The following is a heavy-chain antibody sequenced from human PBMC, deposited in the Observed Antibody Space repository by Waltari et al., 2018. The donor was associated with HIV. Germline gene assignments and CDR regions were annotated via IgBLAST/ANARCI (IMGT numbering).Heavy chain of an antibody. J-gene: IGHJ4*02. CDR3: ARDQVGATYFDY. CDR2: TYHRGTT. Sequence: QVQLQESGPGLVKPSETLSLTCAVSGYSISSGYYWGWLRQPPGKGLGWIGSTYHRGTTYNNPSLKRRVTISIDTSKKQVSLKLGSVTAADTAVYYCARDQVGATYFDYWGQGTLVTVSS. CDR1: GYSISSGYY. V-gene: IGHV4-38-2*02. D-gene: IGHD1-26*01.